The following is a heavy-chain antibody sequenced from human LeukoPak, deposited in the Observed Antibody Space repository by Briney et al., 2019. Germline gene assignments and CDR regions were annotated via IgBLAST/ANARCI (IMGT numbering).Heavy chain of an antibody. J-gene: IGHJ6*03. CDR2: ISSSGSYI. D-gene: IGHD3-10*01. Sequence: GGSLRLSCAASRFTFSSYSMNWVRQAPGKGLEWVSSISSSGSYIYYADSVKGRFTISRDNAKNSLYLQMNSLRAEDTAVYYCARKYGSGSYYYMDVWGKGTTVTVSS. V-gene: IGHV3-21*01. CDR3: ARKYGSGSYYYMDV. CDR1: RFTFSSYS.